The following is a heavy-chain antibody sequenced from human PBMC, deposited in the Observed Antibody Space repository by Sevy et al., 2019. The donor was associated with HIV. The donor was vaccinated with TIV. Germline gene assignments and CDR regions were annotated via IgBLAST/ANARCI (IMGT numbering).Heavy chain of an antibody. CDR3: ASRSDSYFDYFDY. D-gene: IGHD3-22*01. CDR1: GFVFADHA. J-gene: IGHJ4*02. CDR2: IRSKTYDATP. Sequence: GGSLRLSCTVSGFVFADHAMSWFRQAPGKGLEWVGFIRSKTYDATPEYAASVKGRFTISRDDSKSTAYLHINSLNTGDTAVDYCASRSDSYFDYFDYWGQGALVTVSS. V-gene: IGHV3-49*03.